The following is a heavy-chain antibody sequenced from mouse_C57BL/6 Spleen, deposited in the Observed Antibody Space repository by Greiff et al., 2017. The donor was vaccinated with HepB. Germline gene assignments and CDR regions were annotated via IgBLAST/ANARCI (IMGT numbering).Heavy chain of an antibody. CDR1: GFTFTDYY. CDR3: AKGHRLPWYFDV. CDR2: IRNKANGYTT. Sequence: EVKLVESGGGLVQPGGSLSLSCAASGFTFTDYYMSWVRQPPGKALEWLGFIRNKANGYTTEYSASVKGRFTISRDNSQSILYLQMNALRAEDSATYYCAKGHRLPWYFDVWGTGTTVTVSS. V-gene: IGHV7-3*03. J-gene: IGHJ1*03. D-gene: IGHD2-2*01.